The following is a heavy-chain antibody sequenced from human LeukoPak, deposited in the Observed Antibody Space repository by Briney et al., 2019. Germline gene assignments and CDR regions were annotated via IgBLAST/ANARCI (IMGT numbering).Heavy chain of an antibody. D-gene: IGHD3-22*01. CDR2: IKQDGSEK. J-gene: IGHJ4*02. CDR3: ARDGHSSGLPFDY. V-gene: IGHV3-7*01. CDR1: GFTFSSYW. Sequence: PGGSLRLSCAASGFTFSSYWMSWVRQAPGKGLEWVANIKQDGSEKYYVDSVKGRFTISRDNAKNSLYLQMNSLRAEDTAVYYCARDGHSSGLPFDYWGQGTLVTVSS.